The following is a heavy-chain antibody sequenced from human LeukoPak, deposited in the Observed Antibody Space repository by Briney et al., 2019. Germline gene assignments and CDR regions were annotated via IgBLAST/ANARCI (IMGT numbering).Heavy chain of an antibody. V-gene: IGHV3-48*03. CDR2: ISPSSTRI. CDR1: GFTFSSYD. CDR3: ARARAGGWRFDP. J-gene: IGHJ5*02. Sequence: GRSLRLSCAASGFTFSSYDMNWVHQAPGKGLEWVSYISPSSTRIDYAASVRGRFTISRDNAKRSLYLQMSSLRAEDTAVYYCARARAGGWRFDPWGQGTLVTVSS. D-gene: IGHD6-19*01.